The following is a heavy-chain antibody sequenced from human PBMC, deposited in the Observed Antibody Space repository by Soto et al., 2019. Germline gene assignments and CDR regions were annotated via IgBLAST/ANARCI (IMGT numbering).Heavy chain of an antibody. CDR1: GFTFSSYA. J-gene: IGHJ4*02. V-gene: IGHV3-23*01. Sequence: GGSLRLSCAASGFTFSSYAMSWVRQAPGKGLEWVSAISGSGGSTYYADSVKGRFTISRDNSKNTLYLQMNSLRAEDTAVYYCAKNGPAFVVVVAARNHFDSWGEGPLVTV. D-gene: IGHD2-15*01. CDR3: AKNGPAFVVVVAARNHFDS. CDR2: ISGSGGST.